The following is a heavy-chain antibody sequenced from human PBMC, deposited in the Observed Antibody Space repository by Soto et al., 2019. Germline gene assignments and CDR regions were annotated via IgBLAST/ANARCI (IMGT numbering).Heavy chain of an antibody. CDR3: AKDVDRSGELWGYFQN. J-gene: IGHJ1*01. CDR1: GFMFEDYA. D-gene: IGHD3-16*01. Sequence: PGGSLRLSCAVSGFMFEDYAMHWVRQAPGKGLEWVSGINWNGVNKGYADSVQGRFTISRDNAKKSLYLQMDYLRPEDTAVYFCAKDVDRSGELWGYFQNWGQGTLVTVSS. V-gene: IGHV3-9*01. CDR2: INWNGVNK.